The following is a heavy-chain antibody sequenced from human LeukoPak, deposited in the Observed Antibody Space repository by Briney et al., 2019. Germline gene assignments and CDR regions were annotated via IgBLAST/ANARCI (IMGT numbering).Heavy chain of an antibody. CDR3: ARDPVRYFDWLHGDYGMDV. V-gene: IGHV3-48*03. J-gene: IGHJ6*04. Sequence: GGSLRLSCAASGFTFSSYEMNWVHQAPGKGLEWVSYISSSGSTIYYADSVKGRFTISRDNAKNSLYLQMNSLRAEDTAVYYCARDPVRYFDWLHGDYGMDVWGKGTTVTVSS. CDR2: ISSSGSTI. D-gene: IGHD3-9*01. CDR1: GFTFSSYE.